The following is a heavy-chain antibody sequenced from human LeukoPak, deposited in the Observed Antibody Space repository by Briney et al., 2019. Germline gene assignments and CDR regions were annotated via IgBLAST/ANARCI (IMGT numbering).Heavy chain of an antibody. J-gene: IGHJ4*02. CDR1: GFTFSSYS. D-gene: IGHD6-19*01. CDR3: ARAPIAVAYFDY. V-gene: IGHV3-21*01. CDR2: ISSSSSYI. Sequence: GGSLRLSCAASGFTFSSYSMNWVRQAPGKGLEWVSSISSSSSYIYYADSVKGRFTISRDNAKNSLYLQRNSLRAEDTAVYYCARAPIAVAYFDYWGQGTLVTVSS.